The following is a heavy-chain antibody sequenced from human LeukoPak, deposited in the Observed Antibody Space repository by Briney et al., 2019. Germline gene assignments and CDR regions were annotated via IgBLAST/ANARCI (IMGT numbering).Heavy chain of an antibody. V-gene: IGHV3-74*01. D-gene: IGHD3-22*01. Sequence: GGSLRLSSAASGFTFSDYWMHWVRQAPGKGLVWVSRISSDGSRVTYADSVKGRFTISRDNAKNTLYLQMNSLRAEDTAVYYCAKPTKMYYYDSGALNYWGPGTLVTVFS. CDR3: AKPTKMYYYDSGALNY. CDR2: ISSDGSRV. CDR1: GFTFSDYW. J-gene: IGHJ4*02.